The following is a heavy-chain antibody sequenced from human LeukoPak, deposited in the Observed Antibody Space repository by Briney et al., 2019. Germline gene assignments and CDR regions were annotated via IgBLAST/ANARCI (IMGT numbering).Heavy chain of an antibody. J-gene: IGHJ4*02. CDR2: IDTDGSIT. V-gene: IGHV3-74*01. CDR3: VRDRDGYNY. CDR1: GFTFSNSL. D-gene: IGHD5-24*01. Sequence: PGGSLRLSCAASGFTFSNSLMHWVRQVPGKGLVWVARIDTDGSITHYAASVKGRFTISRDNAKNTLYLQMNALRAEDTAVYYCVRDRDGYNYWGQGTLVTVSS.